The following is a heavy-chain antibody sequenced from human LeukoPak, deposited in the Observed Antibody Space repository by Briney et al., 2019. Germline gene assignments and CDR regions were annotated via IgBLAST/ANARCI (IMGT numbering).Heavy chain of an antibody. CDR1: GGSISSYY. CDR3: ARDNSYYYDSSGYYWGFFDY. CDR2: IYYSGST. J-gene: IGHJ4*02. D-gene: IGHD3-22*01. Sequence: SETLSLTCTVSGGSISSYYWSWIRQPPGKGLEWIGYIYYSGSTNYNPSLKSRVTISVDTSKNQFSLKLSSVTAADTAVYYCARDNSYYYDSSGYYWGFFDYWGQGTLVTVSS. V-gene: IGHV4-59*01.